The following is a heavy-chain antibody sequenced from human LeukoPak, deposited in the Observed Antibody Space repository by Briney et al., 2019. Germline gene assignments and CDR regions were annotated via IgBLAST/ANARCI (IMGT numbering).Heavy chain of an antibody. CDR2: IYHSGST. Sequence: PSGTLSLTCAVSGGSISSSNWWSWVRQPPGKGLEWIGEIYHSGSTNYNPSLKSRVTISVDKSKNQFSLKLSSVTAADTAVYYCARDRIAAAGSYYYYGMDVWGQGTTVTVSS. CDR3: ARDRIAAAGSYYYYGMDV. CDR1: GGSISSSNW. J-gene: IGHJ6*02. V-gene: IGHV4-4*02. D-gene: IGHD6-13*01.